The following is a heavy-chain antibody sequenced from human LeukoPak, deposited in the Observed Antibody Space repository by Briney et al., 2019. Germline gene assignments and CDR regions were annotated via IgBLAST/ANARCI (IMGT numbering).Heavy chain of an antibody. J-gene: IGHJ4*02. CDR1: GDSINSLDL. CDR3: ARDNDSSGTPQRTFDY. D-gene: IGHD3-22*01. CDR2: MYLSGTT. V-gene: IGHV4-4*02. Sequence: SGTLSLTCTVSGDSINSLDLWSWVRQPPGKGLEWIGEMYLSGTTHSNPSVKSRVTISIDTSKNQFSLKLTSVTAADTAVYYCARDNDSSGTPQRTFDYWGQGTLVTVSS.